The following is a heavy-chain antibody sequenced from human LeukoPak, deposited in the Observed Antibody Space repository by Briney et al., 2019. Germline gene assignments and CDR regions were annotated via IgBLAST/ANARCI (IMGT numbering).Heavy chain of an antibody. CDR1: GGSMSDYY. D-gene: IGHD3-22*01. CDR3: ARGVPYYYDSSGYYSSAFDI. CDR2: IYYSGST. Sequence: SETLSLTCTVSGGSMSDYYWSWIRQPPGKGLEWIGYIYYSGSTNYNPSLKSRVTISVDTSKNQFSLKLSSVTAADTAVYYCARGVPYYYDSSGYYSSAFDIWGQGTMVTVSS. J-gene: IGHJ3*02. V-gene: IGHV4-59*01.